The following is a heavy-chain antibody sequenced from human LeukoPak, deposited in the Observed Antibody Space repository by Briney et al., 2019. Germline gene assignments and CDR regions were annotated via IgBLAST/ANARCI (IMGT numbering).Heavy chain of an antibody. Sequence: GGSLRLSCAASGFTFSSYSMNWVRQAPGKGLQWVSSISSSSSYIYYADSVKGRFTISRDNAKNSLYLQMNSLRAEDTAVYYCARENHVPAAIRSYYFDYWGQGTLVTVSS. CDR1: GFTFSSYS. CDR2: ISSSSSYI. J-gene: IGHJ4*02. D-gene: IGHD2-2*02. CDR3: ARENHVPAAIRSYYFDY. V-gene: IGHV3-21*01.